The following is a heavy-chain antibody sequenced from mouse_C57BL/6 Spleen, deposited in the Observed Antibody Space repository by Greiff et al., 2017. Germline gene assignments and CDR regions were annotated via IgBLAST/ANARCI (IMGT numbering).Heavy chain of an antibody. D-gene: IGHD4-1*02. V-gene: IGHV1-9*01. CDR3: ARSSTGTSDY. CDR2: ILPGSGST. J-gene: IGHJ2*01. Sequence: VQLQQSGAELMKPGASVKLSCKATGYTFTGYWIEWVKQRPGHGLEWIGEILPGSGSTNYNAKFKGKATFTADTSSTTAYMQLSSLTTEDAAIYYCARSSTGTSDYWGQGTTLTVSS. CDR1: GYTFTGYW.